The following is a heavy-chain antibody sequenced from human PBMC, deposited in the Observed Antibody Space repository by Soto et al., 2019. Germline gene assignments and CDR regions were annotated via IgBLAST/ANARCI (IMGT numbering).Heavy chain of an antibody. CDR3: TTDYGPPNSVARDY. CDR1: GFTFSSYG. D-gene: IGHD2-15*01. V-gene: IGHV3-30*03. J-gene: IGHJ4*02. CDR2: ISYDGSNK. Sequence: PGGSLRLSCAASGFTFSSYGMHWVRQAPGKGLEWVAVISYDGSNKYYADSVKGRFTISRDNSKNTLYLQMNSLKTEDTAVYYCTTDYGPPNSVARDYWGQGTLVTVSS.